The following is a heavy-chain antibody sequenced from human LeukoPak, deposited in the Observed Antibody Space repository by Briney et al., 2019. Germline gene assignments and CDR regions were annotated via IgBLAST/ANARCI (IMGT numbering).Heavy chain of an antibody. CDR2: IYYSGST. Sequence: PSQTLSLTCTVSGGSISSGGYYWSWIRQHPGKGLEWIGYIYYSGSTYYNPSLKSRVSISVDTSKNQFSLKLSSVTAADTAVYYCARVRKYYYGSGSYVVAFDIWGQGTMVTVSS. D-gene: IGHD3-10*01. CDR3: ARVRKYYYGSGSYVVAFDI. V-gene: IGHV4-31*03. J-gene: IGHJ3*02. CDR1: GGSISSGGYY.